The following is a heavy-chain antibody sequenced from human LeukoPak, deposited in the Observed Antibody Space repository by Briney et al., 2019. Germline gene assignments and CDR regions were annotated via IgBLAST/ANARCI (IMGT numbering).Heavy chain of an antibody. CDR2: INWNGGST. V-gene: IGHV3-20*04. Sequence: GGSLRLSCAASEFTFDDYGMSWVRQAPGKGLEWVSGINWNGGSTGYADSVKGRFTISRDNAKNSLYLQMNSLRAEDTALYYCARGITMIRYDAFDIWGQGTMVTVSS. J-gene: IGHJ3*02. CDR1: EFTFDDYG. D-gene: IGHD3-22*01. CDR3: ARGITMIRYDAFDI.